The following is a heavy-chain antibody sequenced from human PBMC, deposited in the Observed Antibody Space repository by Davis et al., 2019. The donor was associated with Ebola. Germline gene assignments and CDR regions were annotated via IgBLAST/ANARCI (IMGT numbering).Heavy chain of an antibody. D-gene: IGHD2-15*01. CDR1: GFTFSSYS. J-gene: IGHJ4*02. Sequence: PGGSLRLSCAASGFTFSSYSMNWVRQAPGKGLEWVSYISSSSSTIYYADSVKGRFTISRDNAKNSLYLQMNSLRAEDTAVYYCARARYCSGGSCYWNYWGQGTLVTVSS. CDR3: ARARYCSGGSCYWNY. CDR2: ISSSSSTI. V-gene: IGHV3-48*01.